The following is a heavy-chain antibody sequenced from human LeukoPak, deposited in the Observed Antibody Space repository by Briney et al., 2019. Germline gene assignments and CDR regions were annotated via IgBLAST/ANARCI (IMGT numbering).Heavy chain of an antibody. CDR1: GFTFSNAW. V-gene: IGHV3-15*01. CDR2: IKSKTDGGTT. Sequence: GGSLRLSCAASGFTFSNAWMSWVRQAPGKGLEWIGRIKSKTDGGTTDYAAPVKGRFTISRDDSKNTLYLQMNSLKTEDTAVYYCTTGSDCSGGSCYLYYYYYGMDVWGKGTTVTVSS. J-gene: IGHJ6*04. CDR3: TTGSDCSGGSCYLYYYYYGMDV. D-gene: IGHD2-15*01.